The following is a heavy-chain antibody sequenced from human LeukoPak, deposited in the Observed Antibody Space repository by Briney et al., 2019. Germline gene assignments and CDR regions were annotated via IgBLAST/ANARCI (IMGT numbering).Heavy chain of an antibody. CDR1: GYTFTAYY. CDR2: INPNSGGT. J-gene: IGHJ4*02. V-gene: IGHV1-2*02. D-gene: IGHD2-2*01. CDR3: ARDRVVVPAAFDY. Sequence: ASVKVSCKASGYTFTAYYMHWVRQAPGQGLEWMGWINPNSGGTNYAQKFQGRVTKTRDTSISTAYMELGRLRSDDTAVYYCARDRVVVPAAFDYWGQGTLVTVSS.